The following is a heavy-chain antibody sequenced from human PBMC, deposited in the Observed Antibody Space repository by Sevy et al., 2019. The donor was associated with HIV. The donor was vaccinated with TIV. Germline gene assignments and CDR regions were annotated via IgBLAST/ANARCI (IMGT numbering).Heavy chain of an antibody. Sequence: GGSLRLSCAASGFSFSRSPMHWVRQAPGKGLEWVAFIRYDGSTKYYAESVKGRFIISRDNSKDTLYLQMNSLRGDDTSLYYCAKGLGMVQGALLSDDVWGQGTMVTVSS. D-gene: IGHD3-10*01. J-gene: IGHJ3*01. CDR2: IRYDGSTK. V-gene: IGHV3-30*02. CDR1: GFSFSRSP. CDR3: AKGLGMVQGALLSDDV.